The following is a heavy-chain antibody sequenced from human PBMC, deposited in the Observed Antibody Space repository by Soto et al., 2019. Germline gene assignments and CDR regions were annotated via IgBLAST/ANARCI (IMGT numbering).Heavy chain of an antibody. J-gene: IGHJ4*02. CDR1: RFNFSAAW. CDR2: IKPKSEGETA. D-gene: IGHD6-25*01. CDR3: TTNKGVPNPNSGIWDSVGFDY. Sequence: GGSLRLSCVASRFNFSAAWLNWIRQAPGKGLEWVGRIKPKSEGETADYTAPVRGRFTISRDDSQNTLHLQMDSLKTEDTAVYYCTTNKGVPNPNSGIWDSVGFDYWGEGTLVTVSS. V-gene: IGHV3-15*07.